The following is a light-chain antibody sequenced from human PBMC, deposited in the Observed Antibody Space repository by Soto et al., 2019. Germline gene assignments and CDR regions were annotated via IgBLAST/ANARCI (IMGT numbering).Light chain of an antibody. Sequence: DIRLTQSPSSLSASVGDRVTIACRASLSISTYLMWYQQKPGKAPNLLIYGASGLQNGVPSRFTGSGSGTEFTLTITGLQPEDFGTYYCQQSSITPRTFGQGTKVDI. CDR2: GAS. V-gene: IGKV1-39*01. J-gene: IGKJ1*01. CDR1: LSISTY. CDR3: QQSSITPRT.